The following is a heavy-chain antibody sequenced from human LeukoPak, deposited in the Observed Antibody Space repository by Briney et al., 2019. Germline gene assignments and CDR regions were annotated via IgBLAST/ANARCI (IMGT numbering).Heavy chain of an antibody. CDR2: IYHSGST. CDR3: ARGHCSGGSCPSYNWFDP. V-gene: IGHV4-30-2*01. D-gene: IGHD2-15*01. CDR1: GGSISSGGYS. J-gene: IGHJ5*02. Sequence: PSETLSLTCAVSGGSISSGGYSWGWIRQPPGKGLEWIGYIYHSGSTYYNPSLKSRVTISVDRSKNQFSLKLSSVTAADTAVYYCARGHCSGGSCPSYNWFDPWGQGTLVTVSS.